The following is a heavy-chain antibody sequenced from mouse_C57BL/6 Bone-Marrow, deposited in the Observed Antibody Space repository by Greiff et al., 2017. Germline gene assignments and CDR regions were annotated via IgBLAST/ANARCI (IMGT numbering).Heavy chain of an antibody. CDR2: INPNNGGT. V-gene: IGHV1-26*01. CDR1: GYTFTDYY. Sequence: EVQLQQSGPELVKPGASVKISCKASGYTFTDYYMNWVKQSHGKSLEWIGDINPNNGGTSYNQKFKGKATLTVAKSSSTADMELRSLTSEDSAVYYCARFHYGSSHYYAMDYWGQGTSVTVSS. CDR3: ARFHYGSSHYYAMDY. J-gene: IGHJ4*01. D-gene: IGHD1-1*01.